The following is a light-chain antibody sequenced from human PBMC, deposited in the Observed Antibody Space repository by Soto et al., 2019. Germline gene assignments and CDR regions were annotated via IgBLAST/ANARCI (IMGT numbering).Light chain of an antibody. CDR3: AAWDDSLNGFYV. Sequence: QSALTQPPSASGTPGQRVTISCSGSSSNIGSNTVNWYQQLPGTAPKLLIYYNDQRPSGVPDRFSGSKSGTPASLAISGLQSEDEADYYCAAWDDSLNGFYVFGTGTKVTVL. V-gene: IGLV1-44*01. CDR1: SSNIGSNT. J-gene: IGLJ1*01. CDR2: YND.